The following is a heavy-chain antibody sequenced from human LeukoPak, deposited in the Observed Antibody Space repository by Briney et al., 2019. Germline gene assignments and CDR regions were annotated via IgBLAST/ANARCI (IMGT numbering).Heavy chain of an antibody. V-gene: IGHV3-64*01. CDR2: ISSNGGST. CDR3: ARSGGYRVYWYFDL. J-gene: IGHJ2*01. Sequence: GGSLRLSCAASGFTFSSYAMHWVRQAPGKGLEYVSAISSNGGSTYYANSVKGRFTISRDNSKNTLYLQMGSLRAEDMAVYYCARSGGYRVYWYFDLWGRGTLVTVSS. CDR1: GFTFSSYA. D-gene: IGHD5-12*01.